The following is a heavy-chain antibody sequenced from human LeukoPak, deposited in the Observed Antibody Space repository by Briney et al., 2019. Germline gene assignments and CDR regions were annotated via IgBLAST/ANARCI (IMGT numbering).Heavy chain of an antibody. CDR3: ARQHGSGSYYSRAIDY. Sequence: GESLKISCECSGYSFTTYWIGWVRQMPGNGLECMVIIYPGDSDTRYSPSFQRHVTISAHKYISPVYLQWRSLNASAPAMYYCARQHGSGSYYSRAIDYWGQGTLVTVSS. V-gene: IGHV5-51*01. CDR2: IYPGDSDT. J-gene: IGHJ4*02. D-gene: IGHD3-10*01. CDR1: GYSFTTYW.